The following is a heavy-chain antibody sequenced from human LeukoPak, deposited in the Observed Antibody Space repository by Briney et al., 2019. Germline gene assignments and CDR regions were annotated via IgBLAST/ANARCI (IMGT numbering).Heavy chain of an antibody. J-gene: IGHJ3*02. V-gene: IGHV3-23*01. D-gene: IGHD3-22*01. CDR3: AKGDPAYYYDSSGYSDAFDI. CDR1: GFTFSSYA. CDR2: ISGSGGST. Sequence: GGSLRLSCAASGFTFSSYAMSWVRQAPGKGLEWVSAISGSGGSTYYADSVKGRFTISRDNSKNTLYLQMKSLRAEETAVYYCAKGDPAYYYDSSGYSDAFDIWGQGTMVTVSS.